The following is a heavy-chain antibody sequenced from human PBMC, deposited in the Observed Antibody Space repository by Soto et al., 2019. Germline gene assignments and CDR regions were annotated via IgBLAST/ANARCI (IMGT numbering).Heavy chain of an antibody. CDR2: IKSKTDGGTT. CDR3: TTSTGSGWYAFDY. J-gene: IGHJ4*02. Sequence: EVQLVESGGGLVKPGGFLRLSCAASGFSFSNAWMSWVRQAPGKGLEWVGRIKSKTDGGTTDYAAPVKGRFTISRDDSKNTLYLQMNSLKTEDTAVYYCTTSTGSGWYAFDYWGQGTPVTVSS. D-gene: IGHD6-19*01. CDR1: GFSFSNAW. V-gene: IGHV3-15*01.